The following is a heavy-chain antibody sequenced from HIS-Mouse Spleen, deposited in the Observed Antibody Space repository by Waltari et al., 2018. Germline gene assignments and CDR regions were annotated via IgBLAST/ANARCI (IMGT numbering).Heavy chain of an antibody. CDR2: IKQDGSEK. D-gene: IGHD5-12*01. CDR1: GFTFSSYW. V-gene: IGHV3-7*01. Sequence: EVQLVESGGGLVQPGGSLRLSCAASGFTFSSYWMSWVRRAQGKGREGGANIKQDGSEKYYVDSVKGRFTISRDNAKNSLYLQMNSLRAEDTAVYYCARERRGPGWFDPWGQGTLVTVSS. J-gene: IGHJ5*02. CDR3: ARERRGPGWFDP.